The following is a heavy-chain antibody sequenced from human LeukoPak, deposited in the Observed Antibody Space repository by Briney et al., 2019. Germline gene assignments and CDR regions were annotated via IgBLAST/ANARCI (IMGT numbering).Heavy chain of an antibody. D-gene: IGHD3-10*01. Sequence: GGSLRLSCAASGFTFDDYAMHWVRQAPGKGLEWVSGISWNSGSIGYADSVKGRFTISRDNAKNSLYLQMNSLRAEDTALYYCAKDNRGVAGDYFDYWGQGTLVTVSS. CDR2: ISWNSGSI. CDR1: GFTFDDYA. V-gene: IGHV3-9*01. J-gene: IGHJ4*02. CDR3: AKDNRGVAGDYFDY.